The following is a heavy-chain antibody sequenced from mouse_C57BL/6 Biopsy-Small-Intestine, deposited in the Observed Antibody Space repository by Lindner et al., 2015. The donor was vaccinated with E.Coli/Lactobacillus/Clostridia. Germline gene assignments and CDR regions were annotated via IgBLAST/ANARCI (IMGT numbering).Heavy chain of an antibody. CDR1: GYSFTGYY. J-gene: IGHJ3*01. D-gene: IGHD2-2*01. V-gene: IGHV1-42*01. CDR3: ARSDYGSFIY. Sequence: VQLQESGPELVKPGASVKISCKASGYSFTGYYMNWVKQSPEKSLEWIGEINPSTGGTSYNQKFRAKATLTVDKSSSTAYMHLKSLTSEDSAVYYCARSDYGSFIYWGQGTLVTVSA. CDR2: INPSTGGT.